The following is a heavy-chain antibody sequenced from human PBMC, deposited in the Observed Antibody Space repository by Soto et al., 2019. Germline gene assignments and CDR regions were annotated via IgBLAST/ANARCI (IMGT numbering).Heavy chain of an antibody. V-gene: IGHV4-28*01. D-gene: IGHD1-26*01. CDR3: ARREIQGPIDY. Sequence: QVQLQESGPGLVKPSDTLSLTCAVSGYSISSSNWWGWIRQPPGKGLEWIGYIYYSGTTYYNPSLKSRVTISVVTSKNQFSLKLTSVTAVDTAVYYCARREIQGPIDYWGQGTLVTVSS. J-gene: IGHJ4*02. CDR1: GYSISSSNW. CDR2: IYYSGTT.